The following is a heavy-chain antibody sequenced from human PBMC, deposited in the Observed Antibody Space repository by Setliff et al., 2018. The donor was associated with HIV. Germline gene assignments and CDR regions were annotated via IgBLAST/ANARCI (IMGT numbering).Heavy chain of an antibody. V-gene: IGHV4-61*05. J-gene: IGHJ4*02. CDR2: IYYTGST. CDR3: AEGAVTFGGVLNY. CDR1: SGSISSGGYF. D-gene: IGHD3-16*01. Sequence: SETLSLTCTVSSGSISSGGYFWGWIRQHPGKGLEWIGYIYYTGSTKYNPSLQSRVTMSRDTSKNQFSLHLRSVTAADTAVYYCAEGAVTFGGVLNYWGQGAQVTVSS.